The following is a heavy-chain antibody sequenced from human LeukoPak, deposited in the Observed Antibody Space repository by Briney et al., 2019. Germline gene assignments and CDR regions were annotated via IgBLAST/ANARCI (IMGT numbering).Heavy chain of an antibody. CDR2: IRYDGSNK. Sequence: GGSLRLSCVASGFTFSSYVMHWVRQAPGKGLDWMTFIRYDGSNKYYADSVKGRFTISRDNSKNTLFLQMNSLKPEDTAVYYCANANFMGVGYFDYWGQGTLVTVSS. CDR3: ANANFMGVGYFDY. D-gene: IGHD3-16*01. V-gene: IGHV3-30*02. J-gene: IGHJ4*02. CDR1: GFTFSSYV.